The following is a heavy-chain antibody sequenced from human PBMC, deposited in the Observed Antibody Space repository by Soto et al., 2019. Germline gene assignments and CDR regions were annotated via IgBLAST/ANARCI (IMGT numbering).Heavy chain of an antibody. CDR2: IYSGGNT. Sequence: EVQLVETGGGLIQPGESLRLSCAASGFTVSTNYMSWVRQAPGKGLEWVSVIYSGGNTYYADSMKGRFSMSRDKSKNTLFLQMNGLRAEDTAVYYCGRGSSDSDGILRVDYWGQGTLVTVSS. CDR1: GFTVSTNY. V-gene: IGHV3-53*02. D-gene: IGHD2-2*01. CDR3: GRGSSDSDGILRVDY. J-gene: IGHJ4*02.